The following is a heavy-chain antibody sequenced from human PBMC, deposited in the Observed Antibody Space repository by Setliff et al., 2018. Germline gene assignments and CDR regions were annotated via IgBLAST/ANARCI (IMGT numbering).Heavy chain of an antibody. Sequence: SETLSLTCAVYGGSFSSFYWSWIRQPPGKGLGWIGEINHSGTTTYNPSLKSRVTMSVDTSKNQFSLKLTSVTAADTAVYYCRVWVDMIEVDSWAQGTLVTVSS. J-gene: IGHJ4*02. V-gene: IGHV4-34*01. CDR1: GGSFSSFY. CDR2: INHSGTT. CDR3: RVWVDMIEVDS. D-gene: IGHD3-22*01.